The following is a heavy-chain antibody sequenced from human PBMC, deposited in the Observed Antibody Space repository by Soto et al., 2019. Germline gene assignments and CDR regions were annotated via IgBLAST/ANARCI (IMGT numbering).Heavy chain of an antibody. CDR1: GFTFSSYA. CDR2: SSDRGGST. J-gene: IGHJ4*02. D-gene: IGHD3-22*01. V-gene: IGHV3-23*01. CDR3: ARDLNKDYHDSSAFWAY. Sequence: GGSLRLSCAASGFTFSSYAMIWVRQAAGKWLEWVSGSSDRGGSTDYADSVKGRFTIAREHSKNTLYLQMNSLRAEDTAVYICARDLNKDYHDSSAFWAYWGQGTLVTVS.